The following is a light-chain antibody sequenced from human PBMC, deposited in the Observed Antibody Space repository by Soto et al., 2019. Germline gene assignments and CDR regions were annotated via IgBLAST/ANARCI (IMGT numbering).Light chain of an antibody. V-gene: IGKV3-20*01. CDR3: QLYGTSPMFT. CDR1: QSVSRNY. J-gene: IGKJ2*01. Sequence: EIVLTQSPGTLSLSPGERATLSCRASQSVSRNYLAWYLQKPGQAPRLLIYSASSRATGIPDRFSGSGSGTDFTLTISRLEPEDFAVYYCQLYGTSPMFTFGRGTRLEIK. CDR2: SAS.